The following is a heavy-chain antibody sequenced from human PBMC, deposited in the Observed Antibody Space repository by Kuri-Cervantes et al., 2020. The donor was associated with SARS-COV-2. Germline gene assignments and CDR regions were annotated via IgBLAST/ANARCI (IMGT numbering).Heavy chain of an antibody. V-gene: IGHV4-39*07. J-gene: IGHJ5*02. Sequence: GSLRLSCTVSGGSISSSGYYWGWIRQPPGKGLEWIGSVYDSGSTYYNPSLKSRVTISVDTSKNQFSLKLSSVTAADTAVYYCARETGEGWFDPWGQGTLVTVSS. CDR2: VYDSGST. CDR1: GGSISSSGYY. D-gene: IGHD7-27*01. CDR3: ARETGEGWFDP.